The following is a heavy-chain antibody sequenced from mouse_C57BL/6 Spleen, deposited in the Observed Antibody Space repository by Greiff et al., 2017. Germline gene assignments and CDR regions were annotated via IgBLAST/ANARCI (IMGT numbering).Heavy chain of an antibody. Sequence: QVQLQQSGAELVQPGASVKLSCKASGYTFTEYTIHWVQQRSGQGLEWIGWFYSGSGSIKYNEKFKDNATLTADKSSSKVYMERSRLTSEESAVYFCARHGEGDYGSSYEYFDVWGTGTTVTVSS. V-gene: IGHV1-62-2*01. CDR3: ARHGEGDYGSSYEYFDV. D-gene: IGHD1-1*01. CDR1: GYTFTEYT. J-gene: IGHJ1*03. CDR2: FYSGSGSI.